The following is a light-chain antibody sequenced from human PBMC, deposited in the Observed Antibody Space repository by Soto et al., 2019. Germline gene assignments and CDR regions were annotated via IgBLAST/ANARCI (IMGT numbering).Light chain of an antibody. CDR1: QNIARY. CDR3: QQSFNSQWT. CDR2: GES. V-gene: IGKV1-39*01. J-gene: IGKJ1*01. Sequence: DIQMTQSPSSLSASLGDRVTITCLASQNIARYLSWYQQKPGKATMLMIYGESTLQGGVPSRLSGSGSGKDFPLTIDSLQPEDFATYYCQQSFNSQWTFGQGTKVDIK.